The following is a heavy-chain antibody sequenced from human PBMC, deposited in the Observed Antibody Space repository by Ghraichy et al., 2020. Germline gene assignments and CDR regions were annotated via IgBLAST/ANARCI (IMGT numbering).Heavy chain of an antibody. J-gene: IGHJ6*02. CDR3: AKDWAFGLDV. CDR2: INADGSTT. D-gene: IGHD3-16*01. V-gene: IGHV3-74*01. Sequence: GGSLRLSCAVSGFTFSSSWMHWVRQAPGKGLVWVSHINADGSTTTYADSVKGRFTIPRDNAKNTVYLQMNSLRAEDTAVYYCAKDWAFGLDVWGQGTTVTVSS. CDR1: GFTFSSSW.